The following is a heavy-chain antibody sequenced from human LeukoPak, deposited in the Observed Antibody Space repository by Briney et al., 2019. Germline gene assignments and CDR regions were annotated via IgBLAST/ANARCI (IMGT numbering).Heavy chain of an antibody. Sequence: VASVKVSCKASGYTFTSYYMHWVRQAPGQGLEWMGWINPNSGGTNYAQKLQGRVTMTRDTSISTAYMELSRLRSDDTAVYYCASFPTSGQQPLSLDYWGQGTLVTVSS. J-gene: IGHJ4*02. CDR1: GYTFTSYY. CDR3: ASFPTSGQQPLSLDY. V-gene: IGHV1-2*02. CDR2: INPNSGGT. D-gene: IGHD6-13*01.